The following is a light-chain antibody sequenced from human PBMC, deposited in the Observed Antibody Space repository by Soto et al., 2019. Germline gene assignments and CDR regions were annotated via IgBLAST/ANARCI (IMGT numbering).Light chain of an antibody. Sequence: EIVLTQSPATLSVSLGDSATLSCRASQSVSLSLAWYQQKPGQAPRLLIYGASIRATDIPARFSGSGSGTEFTLTISRLQSEDFAIFYCQQYSNWPYTFGQGTRLEIK. J-gene: IGKJ5*01. V-gene: IGKV3-15*01. CDR1: QSVSLS. CDR2: GAS. CDR3: QQYSNWPYT.